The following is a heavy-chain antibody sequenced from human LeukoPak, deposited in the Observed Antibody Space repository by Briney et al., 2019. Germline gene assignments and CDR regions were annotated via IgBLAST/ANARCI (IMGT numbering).Heavy chain of an antibody. V-gene: IGHV3-11*01. CDR1: GLTFSDYY. J-gene: IGHJ4*02. CDR2: ISPSGSSI. CDR3: ARDGPAPGLYFDY. Sequence: GGSLRLSCAVSGLTFSDYYMSWNRQAPGKGPELVSYISPSGSSIFYVDSVKGRFTISRDNAKNSLYLQMNILRAEDTAIYYCARDGPAPGLYFDYWGQGTLVTVSS. D-gene: IGHD6-13*01.